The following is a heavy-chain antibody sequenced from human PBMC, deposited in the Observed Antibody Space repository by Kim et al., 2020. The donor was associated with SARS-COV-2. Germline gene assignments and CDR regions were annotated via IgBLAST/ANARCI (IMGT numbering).Heavy chain of an antibody. Sequence: ASVKVSCKASGYTFTSYGISWVRQAPGQGLEWMGWISAYNGNTNYAQKLQGRVTMTTDTSTSTAYMELRSLRSDDTAVYYCARATFLSDYVWGSYRFWGELDVWGQGTTVTVSS. D-gene: IGHD3-16*02. CDR3: ARATFLSDYVWGSYRFWGELDV. CDR2: ISAYNGNT. J-gene: IGHJ6*02. CDR1: GYTFTSYG. V-gene: IGHV1-18*01.